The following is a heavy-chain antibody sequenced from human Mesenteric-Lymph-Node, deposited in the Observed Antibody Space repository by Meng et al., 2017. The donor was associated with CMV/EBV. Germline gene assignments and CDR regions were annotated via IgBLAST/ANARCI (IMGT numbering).Heavy chain of an antibody. CDR3: ARHSSGWSILDY. D-gene: IGHD6-19*01. J-gene: IGHJ4*02. V-gene: IGHV1-8*03. CDR2: VNPKSGDT. CDR1: GYSVVNSN. Sequence: KTAGYSVVNSNISWVRQATGQGLEWMGRVNPKSGDTEYEQKFQGRITVTKDTATNTVYMEWHSLTTDDTAVYYCARHSSGWSILDYWGQGALVTVSS.